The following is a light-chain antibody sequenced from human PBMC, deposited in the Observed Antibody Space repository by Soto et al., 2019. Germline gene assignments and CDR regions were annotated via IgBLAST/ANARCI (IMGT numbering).Light chain of an antibody. J-gene: IGKJ2*01. Sequence: DIQMTQSPSTLSASVGDRVTITCRASQSISSWLAWYQQKPGKAPKLLIYKASSLESGVPSRFSGSGSGTEFTLTISSLQPDDFATYYCQQYNSYSQTFCQGTKLEIK. CDR1: QSISSW. CDR2: KAS. V-gene: IGKV1-5*03. CDR3: QQYNSYSQT.